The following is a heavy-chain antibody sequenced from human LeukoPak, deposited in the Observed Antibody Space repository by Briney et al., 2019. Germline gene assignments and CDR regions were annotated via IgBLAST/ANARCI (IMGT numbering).Heavy chain of an antibody. D-gene: IGHD3-10*01. V-gene: IGHV3-7*01. J-gene: IGHJ4*02. Sequence: GGSLRLSCAASGFTFSSYWMSWVRQAPGKGLEWVANIKQQGSEKYYVDSVKGRFTISRDNAKNSLYLQMNSLRAEDTAVYYSARDQDYYGSGSYNLLDYWGQGTLVTVSS. CDR2: IKQQGSEK. CDR1: GFTFSSYW. CDR3: ARDQDYYGSGSYNLLDY.